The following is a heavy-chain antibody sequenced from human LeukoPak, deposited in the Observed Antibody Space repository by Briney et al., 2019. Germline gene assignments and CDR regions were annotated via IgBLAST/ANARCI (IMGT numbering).Heavy chain of an antibody. J-gene: IGHJ4*02. V-gene: IGHV4-39*01. D-gene: IGHD3-3*01. Sequence: PSETLSLTCTVSGGSISSSSYYWGWIRQPPGKGLEWIGSIYYSGSTYYNPSLMSRVTISVDTSKNQFSLKLSSVTAADTAVYYCARRDEWPQLFDYWGQGTLVTVSS. CDR1: GGSISSSSYY. CDR2: IYYSGST. CDR3: ARRDEWPQLFDY.